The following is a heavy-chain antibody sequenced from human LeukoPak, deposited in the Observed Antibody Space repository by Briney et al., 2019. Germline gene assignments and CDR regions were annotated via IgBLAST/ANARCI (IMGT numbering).Heavy chain of an antibody. Sequence: QPGGSLRLSCAPSGFTFSSHGMHWVRQAPGKGLEWVAVISYDGSNKYYADSVKGRFTISRDNSKNTLYLQMNSLRAEDTAVYYCAKSDYGSGSYSFYDYWGQGTLVTVSS. CDR2: ISYDGSNK. J-gene: IGHJ4*02. V-gene: IGHV3-30*18. D-gene: IGHD3-10*01. CDR1: GFTFSSHG. CDR3: AKSDYGSGSYSFYDY.